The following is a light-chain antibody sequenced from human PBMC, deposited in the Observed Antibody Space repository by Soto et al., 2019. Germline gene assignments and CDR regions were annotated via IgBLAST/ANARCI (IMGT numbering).Light chain of an antibody. V-gene: IGKV1-12*01. CDR3: QQGDSFPFT. J-gene: IGKJ4*01. CDR1: QDISSC. Sequence: DIQMTQSPSSVSASVGDRVTITCRASQDISSCLAWYQQKPGKAPKLLISAASSLQSGVPRRFSGSGSGTDFTLIISSLQPEDFATYFCQQGDSFPFTFGGGTKVEIK. CDR2: AAS.